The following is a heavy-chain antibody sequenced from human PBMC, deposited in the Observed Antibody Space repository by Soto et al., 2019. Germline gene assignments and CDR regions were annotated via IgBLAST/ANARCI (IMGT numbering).Heavy chain of an antibody. Sequence: QVQLVESGGGVVQPGRSLRLSCAASGFTFSSYAMYWVRQAPGKGLEWVAVILYDGSNKYHADSVKGRFTISRDNSKNTLYLQMNSLRAEDTAVYFCARDGITMMGVPRGPCDYGGQGTLVTVSS. J-gene: IGHJ4*02. D-gene: IGHD3-22*01. V-gene: IGHV3-30-3*01. CDR3: ARDGITMMGVPRGPCDY. CDR1: GFTFSSYA. CDR2: ILYDGSNK.